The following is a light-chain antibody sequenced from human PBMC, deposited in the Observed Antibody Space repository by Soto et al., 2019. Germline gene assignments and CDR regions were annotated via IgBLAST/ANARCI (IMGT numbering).Light chain of an antibody. CDR3: EQYYHGPVT. Sequence: PEITTTPSCMASQSVSSYLAWYQQKPGQAPRLLIFDASNRATGSPARFCVSEHGTAYELSISSRQPSEIAIYYCEQYYHGPVTFGGGTKVDIK. V-gene: IGKV3-11*01. CDR1: QSVSSY. CDR2: DAS. J-gene: IGKJ4*01.